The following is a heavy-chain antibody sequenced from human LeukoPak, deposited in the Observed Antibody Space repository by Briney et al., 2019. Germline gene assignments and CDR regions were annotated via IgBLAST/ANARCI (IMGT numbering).Heavy chain of an antibody. J-gene: IGHJ3*02. CDR2: IYTSGST. Sequence: SETLSLTCTVSGGSISSYYWSWIRQPAGKGLEWIGRIYTSGSTNYNPSLKSRVTMSVDTSKNQFSLQLNSVTPEDTAVYYCARAETDSSGYSDAFDIWGQGTMVTVSS. V-gene: IGHV4-4*07. CDR3: ARAETDSSGYSDAFDI. CDR1: GGSISSYY. D-gene: IGHD3-22*01.